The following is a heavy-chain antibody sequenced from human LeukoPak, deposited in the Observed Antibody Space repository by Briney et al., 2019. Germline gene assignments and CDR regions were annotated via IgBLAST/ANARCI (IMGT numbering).Heavy chain of an antibody. CDR2: IYYSGST. CDR3: ARSAGGVVAYFDY. V-gene: IGHV4-39*01. J-gene: IGHJ4*02. CDR1: GGSISSSSYY. D-gene: IGHD3-3*01. Sequence: SETLSLTCTVSGGSISSSSYYWGWIRQPPGKGLEWIGSIYYSGSTYYNPSLKSRVTISVDTSKNQFSLKLSSVTAADTAVYYCARSAGGVVAYFDYWGQGTLVTVSS.